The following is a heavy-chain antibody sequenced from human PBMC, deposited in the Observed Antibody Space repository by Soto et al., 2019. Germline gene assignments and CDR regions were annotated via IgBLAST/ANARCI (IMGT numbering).Heavy chain of an antibody. J-gene: IGHJ6*02. CDR2: INPNSGGT. V-gene: IGHV1-2*02. CDR3: ARDKAKRQNYYYGMDV. CDR1: GYTFTGYY. Sequence: GASLQVSCKASGYTFTGYYMHWVRQAPGQGLEWMGWINPNSGGTNYAQKFQGRVTMTRDTSISTAYMELSRLRSDDTAVYYCARDKAKRQNYYYGMDVWGQGTTVTVSS.